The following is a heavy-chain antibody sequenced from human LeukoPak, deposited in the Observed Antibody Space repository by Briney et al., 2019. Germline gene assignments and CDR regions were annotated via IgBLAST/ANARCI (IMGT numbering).Heavy chain of an antibody. CDR2: IYYSGMT. V-gene: IGHV4-59*08. D-gene: IGHD2-15*01. J-gene: IGHJ4*02. CDR3: ARRYCSGGSCYPRHFDF. Sequence: SEALSLTCTVSGGSISSYYWSWIRQPPGKGLEWIGYIYYSGMTNYNPSLKSRVTMLVDTSKNRFSLNLNSATAADTAVYYCARRYCSGGSCYPRHFDFWGQGTLVTVSS. CDR1: GGSISSYY.